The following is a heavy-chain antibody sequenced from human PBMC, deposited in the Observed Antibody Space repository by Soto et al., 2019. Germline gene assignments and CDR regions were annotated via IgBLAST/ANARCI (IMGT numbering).Heavy chain of an antibody. CDR3: AKSLFWQLVDVVGDSDY. CDR1: GFTFSSYA. V-gene: IGHV3-23*01. CDR2: ISGSGGST. J-gene: IGHJ4*02. Sequence: GGSLRLSCAASGFTFSSYAMSWVRQAPGKGLEWVSAISGSGGSTYYADSVKGRFTISRDNSKNTLYLQMNSLRAEDTAVYYCAKSLFWQLVDVVGDSDYWGQGTLVTVSS. D-gene: IGHD6-6*01.